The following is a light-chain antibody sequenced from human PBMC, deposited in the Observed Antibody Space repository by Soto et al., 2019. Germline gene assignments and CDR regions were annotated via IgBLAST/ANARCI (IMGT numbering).Light chain of an antibody. CDR1: SSNIGGNP. Sequence: QSVLSQPPSASGTPGQRVTISCSGSSSNIGGNPVTWYQQFPGTAPKLLIYSDDQRPSGVPDRFSGSRSGTSASLAIGLQSEDEADYYCVAWDDTLDAAVFGGGTQLTVL. V-gene: IGLV1-44*01. J-gene: IGLJ7*01. CDR2: SDD. CDR3: VAWDDTLDAAV.